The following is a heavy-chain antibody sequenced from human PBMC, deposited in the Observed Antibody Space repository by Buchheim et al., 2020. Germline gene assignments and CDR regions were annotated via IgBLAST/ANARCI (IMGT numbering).Heavy chain of an antibody. J-gene: IGHJ6*02. V-gene: IGHV4-34*01. D-gene: IGHD2-2*02. CDR2: INHSGST. CDR1: GGSFSGYY. Sequence: QVQLQQWGAGLLKPSETLSLTCAVYGGSFSGYYWSWIRQPPGKGLEWIGEINHSGSTNYNPSLKSRLTISVDTSKNQFSLKLSSVTAADTAVYYCARGPIGYCSSTSCYTIYGMDVWGQGTT. CDR3: ARGPIGYCSSTSCYTIYGMDV.